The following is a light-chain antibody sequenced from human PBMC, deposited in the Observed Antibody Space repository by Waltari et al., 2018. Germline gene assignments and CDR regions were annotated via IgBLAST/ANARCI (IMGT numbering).Light chain of an antibody. CDR2: ATS. Sequence: DIVLTQSPGALSLSPGERATLSCRASQSVGRSLAWYQQKPGQAPRLLIYATSSRATGTPGRFSGSGSGTDFSLAISSLEPEDFAVYFCQHYVNLPVTFGQGTKVEI. CDR1: QSVGRS. J-gene: IGKJ1*01. V-gene: IGKV3-20*01. CDR3: QHYVNLPVT.